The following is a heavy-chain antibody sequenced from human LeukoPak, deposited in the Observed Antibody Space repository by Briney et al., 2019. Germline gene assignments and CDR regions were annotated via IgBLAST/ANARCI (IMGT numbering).Heavy chain of an antibody. CDR1: GFTFTTYW. J-gene: IGHJ4*02. D-gene: IGHD3-10*01. V-gene: IGHV3-7*01. Sequence: PGGSLRPSCAASGFTFTTYWMTWVRQAPGKGLEWVANVNQDGTLKNYVDSLRDRFTISRDNAKDSLYLQMNNLRAEDTAVYYCARGEGDYGSGSDYWGQGTLVTVSS. CDR3: ARGEGDYGSGSDY. CDR2: VNQDGTLK.